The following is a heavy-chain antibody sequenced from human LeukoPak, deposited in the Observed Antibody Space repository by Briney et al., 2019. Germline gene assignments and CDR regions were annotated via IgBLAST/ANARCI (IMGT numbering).Heavy chain of an antibody. J-gene: IGHJ4*02. CDR2: LYTGGGT. D-gene: IGHD3-10*01. CDR1: GFTVSSNH. Sequence: GGSLRLSCAASGFTVSSNHMSWVRQAPGKGLEWVSVLYTGGGTYYADSVKGRFAISRDSSKNTLYLQVNSLRVEDTAVYYCARDRGFNWGQGTLVTVSS. V-gene: IGHV3-66*01. CDR3: ARDRGFN.